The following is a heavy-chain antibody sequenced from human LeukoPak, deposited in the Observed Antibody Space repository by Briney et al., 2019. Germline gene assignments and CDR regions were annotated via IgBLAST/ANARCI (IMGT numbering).Heavy chain of an antibody. D-gene: IGHD3-22*01. V-gene: IGHV3-23*01. J-gene: IGHJ3*02. CDR1: GFTFSIYA. CDR3: AKVRNYDSSAYYWNDAFDI. CDR2: ISGSADST. Sequence: GGSLRLSCAASGFTFSIYATTWVRQAPGKGLEWVSTISGSADSTYFADSVKGRFTISRDNSKNTLYLQMDTLRAEDTAVYYCAKVRNYDSSAYYWNDAFDIWGQGTKVTVSS.